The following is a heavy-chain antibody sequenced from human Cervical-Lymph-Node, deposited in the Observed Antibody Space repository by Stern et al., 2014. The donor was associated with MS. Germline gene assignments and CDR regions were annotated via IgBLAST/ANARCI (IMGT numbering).Heavy chain of an antibody. J-gene: IGHJ4*02. V-gene: IGHV2-5*02. Sequence: ESGPALVKPTQTLTLTCTFSGFSLSTSGLGVGWIRQPPGEALEWLAYMYWDDQKRYSPSLKSRLTITKDTSKNQVVLTLTNVDPVDTATYYCAHRTAGPFDYWGQGTLVTVSS. CDR1: GFSLSTSGLG. CDR3: AHRTAGPFDY. CDR2: MYWDDQK.